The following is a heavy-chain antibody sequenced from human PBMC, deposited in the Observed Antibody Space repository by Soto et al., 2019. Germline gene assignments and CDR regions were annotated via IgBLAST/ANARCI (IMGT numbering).Heavy chain of an antibody. J-gene: IGHJ3*02. CDR1: GGSISSYY. CDR2: IYYSGST. Sequence: SETLSLTCTVSGGSISSYYWSWIRQPPGKGLEWFGYIYYSGSTNYNPSLKSRVTISVDTSKNQFSLKLSSVTAADTAVYYCARGFRYCSGGSCYLGSDAFDIWGQGTMVTVSS. V-gene: IGHV4-59*01. D-gene: IGHD2-15*01. CDR3: ARGFRYCSGGSCYLGSDAFDI.